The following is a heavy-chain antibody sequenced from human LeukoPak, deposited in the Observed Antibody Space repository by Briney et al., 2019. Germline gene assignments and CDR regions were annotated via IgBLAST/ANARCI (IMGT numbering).Heavy chain of an antibody. Sequence: GRSLRLSCAASGFTFDDYAMHWVRQAPGKGLEWVSGISWNSGCIGYADSVKGRFTISRDNAKNSLYLQMNSLRAEDTALYYCAKDVGSGSYYSPGGAFDIWGQGTMVTVSS. J-gene: IGHJ3*02. CDR1: GFTFDDYA. CDR2: ISWNSGCI. D-gene: IGHD3-10*01. CDR3: AKDVGSGSYYSPGGAFDI. V-gene: IGHV3-9*01.